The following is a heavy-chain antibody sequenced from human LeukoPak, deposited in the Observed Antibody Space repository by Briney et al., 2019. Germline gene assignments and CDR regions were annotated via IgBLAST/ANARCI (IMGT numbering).Heavy chain of an antibody. CDR3: AKARGLLPYYFDY. CDR1: GFTFSSYA. J-gene: IGHJ4*02. V-gene: IGHV3-23*01. D-gene: IGHD3-22*01. Sequence: GGSLRLSCAASGFTFSSYAMSWVRQAPGKGLEWVSAISGSGGYTYYADSVKGRFTISRDTSKNTLFLQMNSLRAEDTAVYYCAKARGLLPYYFDYWGQGTLVTVSS. CDR2: ISGSGGYT.